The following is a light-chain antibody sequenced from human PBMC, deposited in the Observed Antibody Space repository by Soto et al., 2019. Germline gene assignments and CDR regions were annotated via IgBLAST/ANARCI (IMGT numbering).Light chain of an antibody. CDR3: QQYNDWPPWT. J-gene: IGKJ1*01. Sequence: IEMTQSPATLSVSPGDRATLSCRASQSVRNNLAWYQRRPGQAPRLLIYGASTRATGIPARFSGSGSGTDFTLTISSLQYEDFAVYYCQQYNDWPPWTFGQGTKVEIK. CDR1: QSVRNN. V-gene: IGKV3-15*01. CDR2: GAS.